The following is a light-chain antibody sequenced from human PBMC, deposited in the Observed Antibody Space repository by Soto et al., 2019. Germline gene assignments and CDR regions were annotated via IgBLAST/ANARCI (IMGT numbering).Light chain of an antibody. CDR1: QSISSTV. CDR2: GAS. Sequence: EIVLTQSPGTLSLSPGERATLSCRASQSISSTVLGWYQKKPGPAPRLLIYGASSRATGIPDRFSGSGSGTDFTLTISRLEPEDFAVYYCQPFCSSARTFGQGTEVEV. V-gene: IGKV3-20*01. CDR3: QPFCSSART. J-gene: IGKJ1*01.